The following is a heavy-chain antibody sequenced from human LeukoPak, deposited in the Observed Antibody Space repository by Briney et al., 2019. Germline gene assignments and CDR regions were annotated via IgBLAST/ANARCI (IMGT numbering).Heavy chain of an antibody. D-gene: IGHD3-9*01. Sequence: SETLSLTCAVYGGSFSGYYWSWIRQPPGKGLEWIGEINHSGSTNHNPSLKSRVTISVDTSKNQFSLKLSSVTAADTAVYYCARSRRYFDWSRDMRLDYWGQGTLVTVSS. CDR3: ARSRRYFDWSRDMRLDY. V-gene: IGHV4-34*01. CDR1: GGSFSGYY. J-gene: IGHJ4*02. CDR2: INHSGST.